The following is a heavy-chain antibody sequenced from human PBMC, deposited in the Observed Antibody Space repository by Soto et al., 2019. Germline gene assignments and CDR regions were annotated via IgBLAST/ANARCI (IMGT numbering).Heavy chain of an antibody. CDR1: GYTFTHYY. CDR2: INPASGST. V-gene: IGHV1-46*01. D-gene: IGHD6-13*01. Sequence: QVQLVQSGAEVKKPGASVKVSCRTSGYTFTHYYIHLVRQAPGQGLEWLGIINPASGSTNYAQDFQGRVIVSLDTSTTTVYMELSVRRGEETAIFYCARDLAAGDHWGQGTVVTVSS. J-gene: IGHJ4*02. CDR3: ARDLAAGDH.